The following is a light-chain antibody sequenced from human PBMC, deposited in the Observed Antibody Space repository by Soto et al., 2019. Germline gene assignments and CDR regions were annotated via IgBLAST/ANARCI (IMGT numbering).Light chain of an antibody. J-gene: IGKJ1*01. CDR3: QQYHSYWT. CDR2: KAS. Sequence: DIQMTQSSSTLSGPVGDSDTITCRATQTISSWLAWYQQKPGKDPKLLIYKASSLESGVPSRFSGSGSGTEFTLTISSLQPDDLATYYCQQYHSYWTVGQGTKVDIK. CDR1: QTISSW. V-gene: IGKV1-5*03.